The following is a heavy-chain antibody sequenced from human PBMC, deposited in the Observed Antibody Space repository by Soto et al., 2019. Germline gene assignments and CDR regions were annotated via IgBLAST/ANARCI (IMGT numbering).Heavy chain of an antibody. CDR2: IYHSGST. CDR3: ARVGDWFDP. V-gene: IGHV4-30-2*01. Sequence: SETLSLTCAVSGGSISSGGYSWSWIRQPPGKGLEWIGYIYHSGSTYYNPSLKSRVTISVDRSKNQFSLKLSSVTAADTAVYYCARVGDWFDPWGQGTLVTVSS. CDR1: GGSISSGGYS. D-gene: IGHD3-16*01. J-gene: IGHJ5*02.